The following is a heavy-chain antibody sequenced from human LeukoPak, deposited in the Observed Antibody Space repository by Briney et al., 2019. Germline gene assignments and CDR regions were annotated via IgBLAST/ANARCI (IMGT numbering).Heavy chain of an antibody. CDR3: ARMRSYCSGGSCPKAHTFDI. J-gene: IGHJ3*02. CDR1: GFTFSYFW. CDR2: IKQDGSEQ. D-gene: IGHD2-15*01. V-gene: IGHV3-7*01. Sequence: GGSLRLSCAASGFTFSYFWTSWVRQAPGRGLDWVANIKQDGSEQYYVDSVKGRFTISRDNAKNSLYLQMNSLRAEDTAVYYCARMRSYCSGGSCPKAHTFDIWGQGTMVTVSS.